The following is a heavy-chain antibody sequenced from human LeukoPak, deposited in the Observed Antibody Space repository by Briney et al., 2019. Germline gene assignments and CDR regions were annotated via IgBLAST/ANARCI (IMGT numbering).Heavy chain of an antibody. V-gene: IGHV3-21*05. J-gene: IGHJ6*03. CDR3: ANYCSSTSCYDSYYYYMDV. CDR1: GFTFSSYE. D-gene: IGHD2-2*01. Sequence: GGSLRLSCAASGFTFSSYEMNWVRQAPGKGLEWVSYISSSSAYIYYADSVKGRFTISRDNAKNSLYLQMNSLRAEDTAVYYCANYCSSTSCYDSYYYYMDVWGKGTTVTISS. CDR2: ISSSSAYI.